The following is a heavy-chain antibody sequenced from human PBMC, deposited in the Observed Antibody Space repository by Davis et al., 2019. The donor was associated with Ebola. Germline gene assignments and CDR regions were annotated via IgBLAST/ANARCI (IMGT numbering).Heavy chain of an antibody. J-gene: IGHJ3*02. V-gene: IGHV4-61*05. CDR2: IYYSGST. Sequence: MPSETLSLTCTVSGGSISSSSYYWSWIRQPPGKGLEWIGYIYYSGSTNYNPSLKSRVTISVDTSKNQFSLKLTSVTAADTAVYYCARQKVTNAFDIWGQGTMVTISS. CDR3: ARQKVTNAFDI. CDR1: GGSISSSSYY.